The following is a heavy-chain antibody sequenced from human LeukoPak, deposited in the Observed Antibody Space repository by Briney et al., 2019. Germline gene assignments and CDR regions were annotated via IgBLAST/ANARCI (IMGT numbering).Heavy chain of an antibody. CDR1: GVTFSSYA. J-gene: IGHJ5*02. V-gene: IGHV3-30*04. Sequence: PGGSLRLSCAASGVTFSSYAMHWVRQAPGKGLEWVAVISYDGSNKYYADSVKGRFTISRDNSKNTLYLQMNSLRAEDTAVYYCARDSPHDYGDYVINLWFDPWGQGTLVTVSS. D-gene: IGHD4-17*01. CDR3: ARDSPHDYGDYVINLWFDP. CDR2: ISYDGSNK.